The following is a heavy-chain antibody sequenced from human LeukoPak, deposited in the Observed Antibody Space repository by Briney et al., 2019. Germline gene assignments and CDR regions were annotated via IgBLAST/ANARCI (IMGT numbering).Heavy chain of an antibody. D-gene: IGHD2-2*01. J-gene: IGHJ4*02. CDR3: ASAMYRLFDY. CDR1: SGSFSGNY. Sequence: ETLPLTCGVHSGSFSGNYWSWVRQPPGKGLEWIGDINRRGSPNYNPSLKSRVTISLDTSKNQLSLRLASVTAADTAIYYCASAMYRLFDYWGQGSLVIVSS. V-gene: IGHV4-34*01. CDR2: INRRGSP.